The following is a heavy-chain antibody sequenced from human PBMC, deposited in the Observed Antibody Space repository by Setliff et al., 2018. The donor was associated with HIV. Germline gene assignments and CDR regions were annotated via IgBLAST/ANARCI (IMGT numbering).Heavy chain of an antibody. Sequence: GESLKISCKGSDYSFNSYWIGWVRQVPGRGLEWMAIIYPDDSNIKYSPSFQGQVTISVEKSITTAYLQWSSLKASDTAMYYCARHRIVKAYYYYMDVWGKGTTVTVSS. J-gene: IGHJ6*03. CDR2: IYPDDSNI. D-gene: IGHD3-16*02. V-gene: IGHV5-51*01. CDR3: ARHRIVKAYYYYMDV. CDR1: DYSFNSYW.